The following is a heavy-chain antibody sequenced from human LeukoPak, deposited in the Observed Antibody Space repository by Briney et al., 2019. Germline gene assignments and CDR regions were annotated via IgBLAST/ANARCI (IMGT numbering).Heavy chain of an antibody. CDR1: GYTFTSYY. CDR3: ARFGYSHGYGWGGGYYYYYMDV. CDR2: INPSGGST. D-gene: IGHD5-18*01. J-gene: IGHJ6*03. V-gene: IGHV1-46*01. Sequence: ASVKVSCKASGYTFTSYYMHWVRQAPGQGLEWMGIINPSGGSTSYAQKFQGRVTMTRDMSTSTVYMELSSLRSEDTAVYYCARFGYSHGYGWGGGYYYYYMDVWGKGTTVTVSS.